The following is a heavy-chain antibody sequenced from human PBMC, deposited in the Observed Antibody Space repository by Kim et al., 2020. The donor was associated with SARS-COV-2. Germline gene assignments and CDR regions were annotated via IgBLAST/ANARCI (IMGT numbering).Heavy chain of an antibody. CDR1: GGSISSYY. V-gene: IGHV4-59*08. CDR2: IYYSGST. J-gene: IGHJ4*02. D-gene: IGHD5-12*01. Sequence: SETLSLTCTVSGGSISSYYWSWIRQPPGKGLEWIGYIYYSGSTNYNPSLKSRVTISVDTSKNQFSLKLSSVTAADTAVYYCARHGGDGYIPFDYWGQGTLVTVSS. CDR3: ARHGGDGYIPFDY.